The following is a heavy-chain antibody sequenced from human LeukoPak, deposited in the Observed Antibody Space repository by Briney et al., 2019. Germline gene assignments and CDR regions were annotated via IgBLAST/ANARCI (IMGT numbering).Heavy chain of an antibody. V-gene: IGHV3-66*02. J-gene: IGHJ1*01. CDR2: IYSGGST. Sequence: GGSLRLSCAASRFTVRSIYMSWGRQAPGGGLECVSVIYSGGSTYYADSVKGRFTNSRDNSKNMLYLQMNSLRAEDAAVYYCAREDIVVVRWGQGTPVTVSS. CDR1: RFTVRSIY. D-gene: IGHD2-2*01. CDR3: AREDIVVVR.